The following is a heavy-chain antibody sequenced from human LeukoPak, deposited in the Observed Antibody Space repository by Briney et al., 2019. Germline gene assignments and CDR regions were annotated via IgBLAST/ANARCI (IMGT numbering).Heavy chain of an antibody. CDR3: ARDQDYYGSGSYF. CDR1: GFSISGYW. D-gene: IGHD3-10*01. CDR2: IKQDGSEK. J-gene: IGHJ4*02. V-gene: IGHV3-7*01. Sequence: PGGSLRLSCAASGFSISGYWMSWVRQAPGKGLEWVANIKQDGSEKYYVDSVKGRFTISRDNARKSLYLQMNSLRAEDTAVYYCARDQDYYGSGSYFWGQGTLVTVSS.